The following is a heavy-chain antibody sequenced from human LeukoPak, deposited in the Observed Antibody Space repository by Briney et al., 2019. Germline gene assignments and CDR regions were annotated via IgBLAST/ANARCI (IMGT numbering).Heavy chain of an antibody. CDR1: GFTFSSYG. D-gene: IGHD3-10*01. V-gene: IGHV3-30*02. J-gene: IGHJ4*02. CDR2: IRYDGSNK. CDR3: ARGPPYFGSGSYYHIVDY. Sequence: GGSLRLSCAASGFTFSSYGMHWVRQAPGKGLEWVAFIRYDGSNKYYADSVKGRFTISRDNSKNTLYLQMNSLRAEDTAVYYCARGPPYFGSGSYYHIVDYWGQGTLVTVSS.